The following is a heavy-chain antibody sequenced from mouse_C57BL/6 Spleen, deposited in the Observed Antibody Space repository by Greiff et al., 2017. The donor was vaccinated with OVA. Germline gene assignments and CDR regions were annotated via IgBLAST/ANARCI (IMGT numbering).Heavy chain of an antibody. CDR1: GFNIKNTY. J-gene: IGHJ3*01. CDR2: IDPANGNT. V-gene: IGHV14-3*01. Sequence: EVKLVESVAELVRPGASVKLSCTASGFNIKNTYMHWVKQRPEQGLEWIGRIDPANGNTKYAPKFQGKATITADTSSNTAYLQLSSLTSEDTAIYYCASGYYGSSYGFAYWGQGTLVTVSA. D-gene: IGHD1-1*01. CDR3: ASGYYGSSYGFAY.